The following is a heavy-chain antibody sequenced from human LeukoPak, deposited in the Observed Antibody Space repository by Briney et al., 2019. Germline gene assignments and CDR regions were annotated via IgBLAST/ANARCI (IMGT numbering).Heavy chain of an antibody. Sequence: ASVKVSCKASGYTFTTYYLHWVRQAPGQGLEWMGTFKPNTRTAHPGLGFRDRVSMTGDMSTSTVFIELNSLGSEDTAVYYCVRGKDGGTYDYWGQGTLVTVST. CDR3: VRGKDGGTYDY. V-gene: IGHV1-46*01. D-gene: IGHD3-16*01. CDR1: GYTFTTYY. J-gene: IGHJ4*01. CDR2: FKPNTRTA.